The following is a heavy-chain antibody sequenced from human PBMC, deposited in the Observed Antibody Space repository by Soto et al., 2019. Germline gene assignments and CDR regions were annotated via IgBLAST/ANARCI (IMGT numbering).Heavy chain of an antibody. CDR1: GGSFSSYA. D-gene: IGHD2-2*01. CDR2: IIPIFGTA. Sequence: SVKVSCKASGGSFSSYAIIWVRQPPGQGLEWMGGIIPIFGTANYAQKFQGRVTITADESTSTAYMELSSLRSEDTAVYYCARNSPRQYLLLLYYCGMDVWGQGTTVTVSS. V-gene: IGHV1-69*13. J-gene: IGHJ6*02. CDR3: ARNSPRQYLLLLYYCGMDV.